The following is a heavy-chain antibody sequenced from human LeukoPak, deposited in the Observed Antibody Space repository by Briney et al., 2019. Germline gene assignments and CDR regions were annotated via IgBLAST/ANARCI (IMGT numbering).Heavy chain of an antibody. Sequence: PGGSLRLSCAASGFTFSDYYMSWIRQAPGKGLEWVSYISFSGNNIYYADSVKGRFTISRDNAKKLLFLQMISLRAEDTAVYYCAKVGYRDIVVVPAVVDYYYMDVWGKGTTVTVSS. CDR2: ISFSGNNI. D-gene: IGHD2-2*01. CDR3: AKVGYRDIVVVPAVVDYYYMDV. J-gene: IGHJ6*03. CDR1: GFTFSDYY. V-gene: IGHV3-11*04.